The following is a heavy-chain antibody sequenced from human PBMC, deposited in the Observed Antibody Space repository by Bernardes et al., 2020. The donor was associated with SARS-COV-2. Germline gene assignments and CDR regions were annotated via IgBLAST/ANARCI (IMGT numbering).Heavy chain of an antibody. CDR3: ARDLIRAVAGQTSYHYYGMDV. CDR1: GFTFSDYI. J-gene: IGHJ6*02. V-gene: IGHV3-48*01. Sequence: GGSLRLSCAASGFTFSDYIMNWVRQAPGKGLEWVSYINNSSSGIYYADSVKGRFTISRDNAKNSLYLQMNTLRAEDTAVYYCARDLIRAVAGQTSYHYYGMDVWGQGTTVTVSS. CDR2: INNSSSGI. D-gene: IGHD6-19*01.